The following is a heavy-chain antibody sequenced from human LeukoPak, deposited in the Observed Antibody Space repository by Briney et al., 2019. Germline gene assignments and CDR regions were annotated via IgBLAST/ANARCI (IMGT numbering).Heavy chain of an antibody. CDR1: GYTFTSYG. Sequence: ASVKVSCKASGYTFTSYGISWGQQAPGQGLEWMGGISAYNGNTNYAQKLQGRVIMTTDTSTSTAYMELRSLRSDDTAVYYCARDLKMYYYDSSGYSDFDYWGQGTLVTVSS. CDR2: ISAYNGNT. J-gene: IGHJ4*02. D-gene: IGHD3-22*01. V-gene: IGHV1-18*01. CDR3: ARDLKMYYYDSSGYSDFDY.